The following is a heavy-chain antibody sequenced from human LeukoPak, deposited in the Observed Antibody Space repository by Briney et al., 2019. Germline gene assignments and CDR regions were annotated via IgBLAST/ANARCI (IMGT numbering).Heavy chain of an antibody. J-gene: IGHJ4*02. CDR3: AKGDCSSTSCPIDY. V-gene: IGHV3-9*01. Sequence: GRSLRLSCAASGFTFDDYAMHWVRQAPGKGLEWVSGISWNSGSIGYADSVKGRFTISRDNAKNSLYLQMNSLRAEDTALYYCAKGDCSSTSCPIDYWGQGTLVTVSS. CDR1: GFTFDDYA. CDR2: ISWNSGSI. D-gene: IGHD2-2*01.